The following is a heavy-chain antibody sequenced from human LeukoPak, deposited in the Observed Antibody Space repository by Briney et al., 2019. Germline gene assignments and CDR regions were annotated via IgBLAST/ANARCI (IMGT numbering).Heavy chain of an antibody. D-gene: IGHD1-26*01. Sequence: ASVTVSFTASGYTFTSYAIHWVRQAPGQRLEWMGWISAGNGNTKYSQNFQGRVTFISNTSATTAFMELSSLRSEDAAVYYCARDSGSGNNDYWGQGTLVTVSS. CDR2: ISAGNGNT. J-gene: IGHJ4*02. CDR3: ARDSGSGNNDY. CDR1: GYTFTSYA. V-gene: IGHV1-3*01.